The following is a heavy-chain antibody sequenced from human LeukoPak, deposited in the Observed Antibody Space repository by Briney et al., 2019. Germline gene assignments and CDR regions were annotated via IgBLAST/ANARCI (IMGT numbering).Heavy chain of an antibody. CDR1: GGSISSGSYY. D-gene: IGHD3-3*01. V-gene: IGHV4-61*02. CDR2: IYTSGST. CDR3: ARDRNYDFWSGYTNWFDP. Sequence: SQTLSLTCTVSGGSISSGSYYWSWIRQPAGKGLEWVGRIYTSGSTNYNPSLKSRVTISVDTFKNQFSLKLSSVTAADTAVYYCARDRNYDFWSGYTNWFDPWGQGTLVTVSP. J-gene: IGHJ5*02.